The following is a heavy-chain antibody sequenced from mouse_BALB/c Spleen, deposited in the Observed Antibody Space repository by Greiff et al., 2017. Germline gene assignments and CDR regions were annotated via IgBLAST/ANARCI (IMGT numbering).Heavy chain of an antibody. J-gene: IGHJ4*01. CDR1: GYTFTDYA. D-gene: IGHD1-3*01. V-gene: IGHV1S137*01. Sequence: QVQLQQSGAELVRPGVSVKISCKGSGYTFTDYAMHWVKQSHAKSLEWIGVISTYYGDASYNQKFKGKATMTVDKSSSTAYMELARLTSEDSAIYYCARTKDYYAMDYWGQGTSVTVSS. CDR2: ISTYYGDA. CDR3: ARTKDYYAMDY.